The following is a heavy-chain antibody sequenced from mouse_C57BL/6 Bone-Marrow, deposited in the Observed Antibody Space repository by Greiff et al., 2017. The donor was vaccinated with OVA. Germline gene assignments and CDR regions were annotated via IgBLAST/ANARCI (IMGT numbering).Heavy chain of an antibody. D-gene: IGHD2-4*01. V-gene: IGHV5-15*01. CDR1: GFTFSDYG. J-gene: IGHJ4*01. Sequence: VQLKESGGGLVQPGGSLKLSCAASGFTFSDYGMAWVRQAPRKGPEWVAFISNLAYSIYSADTVTGRFTISRENAKNTLYLEMSSLRSEDTAMYYCARRGYDYDDAMDYWGQGTSVTVSS. CDR2: ISNLAYSI. CDR3: ARRGYDYDDAMDY.